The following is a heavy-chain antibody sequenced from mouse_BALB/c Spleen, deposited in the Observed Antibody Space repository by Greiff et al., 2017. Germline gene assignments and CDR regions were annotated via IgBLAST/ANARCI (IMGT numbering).Heavy chain of an antibody. CDR1: GDSITSGY. J-gene: IGHJ3*01. V-gene: IGHV3-8*02. CDR2: ISYSGST. Sequence: EVQRVESGPSLVKPSQTLSLTCSVTGDSITSGYWNWIRKFPGNKLEYMGYISYSGSTYYNPSLKSRISITRDTSKNQYYLQLNSVTTEDTATYYCARGPDGPDGRFAYWGQGTLVTVSA. CDR3: ARGPDGPDGRFAY. D-gene: IGHD2-3*01.